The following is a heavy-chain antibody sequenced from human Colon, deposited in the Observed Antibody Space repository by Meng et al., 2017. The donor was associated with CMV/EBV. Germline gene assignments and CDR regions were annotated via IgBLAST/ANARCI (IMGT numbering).Heavy chain of an antibody. CDR1: GDSISRNLW. Sequence: GSLRLSCAVSGDSISRNLWWSWVRQPPGKGLEWSGEISYSGSTKYNPSLQRRVTISSDTTNNRFSLRLNSVTAADTGVYFCARSPGFWSLDYWGRGTLVTVSS. V-gene: IGHV4-4*01. CDR3: ARSPGFWSLDY. CDR2: ISYSGST. J-gene: IGHJ4*02. D-gene: IGHD2-8*02.